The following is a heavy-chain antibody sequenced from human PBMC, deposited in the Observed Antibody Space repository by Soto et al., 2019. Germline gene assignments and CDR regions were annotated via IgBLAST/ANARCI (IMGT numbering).Heavy chain of an antibody. CDR2: ISANGQGI. V-gene: IGHV3-23*01. Sequence: GGSLRLSCAASGFTFSTYALSWVRQAPGKGLEWVSAISANGQGIYYADSVRGRFTISRDNSKNTIFLLMDSLRAEDTAVYYCAKDRNYPRDQFHYWGQGTLVTVSS. CDR3: AKDRNYPRDQFHY. CDR1: GFTFSTYA. D-gene: IGHD1-7*01. J-gene: IGHJ4*02.